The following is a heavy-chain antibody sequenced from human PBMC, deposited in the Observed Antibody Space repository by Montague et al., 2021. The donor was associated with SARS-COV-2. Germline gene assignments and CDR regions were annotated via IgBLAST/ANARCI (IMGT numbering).Heavy chain of an antibody. CDR1: GGSISSSNYY. CDR2: IYDSGST. CDR3: ARSPLIWFGTGVGNWFDP. Sequence: SETLSLTCTVTGGSISSSNYYWSWIRQPPGKGLEWIGSIYDSGSTYYNPSLQSRVTISVDTSKNQFSLKLISVTTADTAVYYCARSPLIWFGTGVGNWFDPWGQGTLVTVSS. V-gene: IGHV4-39*01. D-gene: IGHD3-10*01. J-gene: IGHJ5*02.